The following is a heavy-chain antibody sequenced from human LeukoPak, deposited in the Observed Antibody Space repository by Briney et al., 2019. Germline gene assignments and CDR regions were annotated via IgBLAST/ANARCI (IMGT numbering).Heavy chain of an antibody. CDR3: ARGFSTIFGVVIPPDV. CDR2: INPSGGST. V-gene: IGHV1-46*04. D-gene: IGHD3-3*01. Sequence: GASVKVSCKASGYTFTSYYMHWVRQAPGQGLEWMGIINPSGGSTSYAQKLQGRVTMTRDTSTSTVYMELSSLRSEDTAVYYCARGFSTIFGVVIPPDVWGKGTTVTVSS. J-gene: IGHJ6*04. CDR1: GYTFTSYY.